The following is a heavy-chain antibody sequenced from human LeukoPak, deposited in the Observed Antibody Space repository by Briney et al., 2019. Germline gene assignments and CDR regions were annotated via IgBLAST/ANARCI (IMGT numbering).Heavy chain of an antibody. CDR3: ARVAATLDV. Sequence: PGGSLRLSCAASGFTFSSYSMDWVRQAPGKGLEWVSSISSSSSYMYYADSVKGRFIISRVNAKNSLYLQMNSLRAEDTAVYYCARVAATLDVWGKGTTVTVSS. CDR2: ISSSSSYM. CDR1: GFTFSSYS. V-gene: IGHV3-21*01. J-gene: IGHJ6*04. D-gene: IGHD2-15*01.